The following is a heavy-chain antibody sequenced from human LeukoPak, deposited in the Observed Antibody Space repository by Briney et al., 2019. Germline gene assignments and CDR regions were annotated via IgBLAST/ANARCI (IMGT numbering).Heavy chain of an antibody. J-gene: IGHJ4*02. Sequence: GGSLRLSCAASGFTFSSYAMHWVRQAPGKGLEWVAVISYDGNNKYYADSVKGRFTISRDNSKNTLYLQMNSLRAEDTAVYYCALAAAFWSGYYYFDYWGQGTLVTVSS. CDR3: ALAAAFWSGYYYFDY. CDR1: GFTFSSYA. CDR2: ISYDGNNK. V-gene: IGHV3-30*04. D-gene: IGHD3-3*01.